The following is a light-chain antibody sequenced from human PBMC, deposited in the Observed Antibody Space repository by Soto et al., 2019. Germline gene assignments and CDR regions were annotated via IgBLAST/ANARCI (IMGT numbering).Light chain of an antibody. CDR3: QQSFNAPLT. Sequence: DIQMTQSPSSLSASVGDRVTITCRASQNIKTFLNWFQHKVGKAPELLISSSSTLQTGVPLRFSGSGSGTDFTLTITSLQPEDLATYYCQQSFNAPLTFGGGTKVEIK. CDR2: SSS. CDR1: QNIKTF. J-gene: IGKJ4*01. V-gene: IGKV1-39*01.